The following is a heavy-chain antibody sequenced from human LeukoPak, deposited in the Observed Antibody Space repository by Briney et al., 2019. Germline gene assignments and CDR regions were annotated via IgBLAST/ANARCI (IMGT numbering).Heavy chain of an antibody. J-gene: IGHJ4*02. Sequence: SETLSLTCTVSGGFITAYYWSWIRQPPGRGLEWIGYVYYSGSTEYNPSLRSRVTISLEMSKHQFSLNLTSVTAADTAVYYCASNTGTVFDYWGQGALVTVSS. CDR2: VYYSGST. CDR1: GGFITAYY. CDR3: ASNTGTVFDY. D-gene: IGHD7-27*01. V-gene: IGHV4-59*01.